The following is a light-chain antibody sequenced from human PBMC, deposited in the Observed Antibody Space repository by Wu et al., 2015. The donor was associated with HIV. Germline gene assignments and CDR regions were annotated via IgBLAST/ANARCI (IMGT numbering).Light chain of an antibody. Sequence: DIQMTQSPSSLSASVGDRVTISCRASQGISNTVAWYQQKAGRVPKLLVFAATTLQPGVPSRFSGSGSGTDFTLTISGLQPEDVATYYCQKYDSVPRTFGPGTKVHLK. CDR2: AAT. J-gene: IGKJ3*01. V-gene: IGKV1-27*01. CDR1: QGISNT. CDR3: QKYDSVPRT.